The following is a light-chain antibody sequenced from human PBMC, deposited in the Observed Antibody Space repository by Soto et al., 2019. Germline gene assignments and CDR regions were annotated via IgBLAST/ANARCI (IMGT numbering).Light chain of an antibody. CDR1: QSVSSSD. CDR2: GAS. V-gene: IGKV3-20*01. J-gene: IGKJ2*01. Sequence: EIVLTQSPGTLSLSPGDRATLSCRASQSVSSSDLAWYQQKPGQAPRLLIYGASTRATGIPDMFSGSGYGTDFTLTISTLYPEDFAVYYCQQYGCSPLYTFGQATKLEIK. CDR3: QQYGCSPLYT.